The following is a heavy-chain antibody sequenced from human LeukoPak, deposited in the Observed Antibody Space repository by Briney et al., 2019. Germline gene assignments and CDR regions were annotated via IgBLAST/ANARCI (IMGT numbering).Heavy chain of an antibody. V-gene: IGHV1-18*01. CDR3: ARDTYGPFVVVVAATYAFDI. CDR1: GYTFTSYG. J-gene: IGHJ3*02. Sequence: ASVKVSCKASGYTFTSYGISWVRQAPGQGLEWMGWISAYNGNTNYAQKLQGRVTMTTDTSTSTAYMELRSLRSDDTAVYYCARDTYGPFVVVVAATYAFDIWGQGTMVTVSS. CDR2: ISAYNGNT. D-gene: IGHD2-15*01.